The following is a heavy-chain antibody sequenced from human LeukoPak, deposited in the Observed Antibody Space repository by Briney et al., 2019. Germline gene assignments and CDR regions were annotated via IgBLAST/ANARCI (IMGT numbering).Heavy chain of an antibody. J-gene: IGHJ4*02. V-gene: IGHV3-48*01. CDR1: GFSFSSYS. CDR2: ISGSGNAK. CDR3: ARDYLYAFDY. D-gene: IGHD2-2*01. Sequence: PGGSLRLSCAASGFSFSSYSMNWVRQAPGKGLEWLSYISGSGNAKHYTDPVKGRFTISRDNAKNALYLQMTSLRAEDTAVYFCARDYLYAFDYWGQGTLVTVSS.